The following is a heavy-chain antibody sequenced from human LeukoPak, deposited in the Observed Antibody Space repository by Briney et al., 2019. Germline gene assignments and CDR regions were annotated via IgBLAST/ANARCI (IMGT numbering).Heavy chain of an antibody. Sequence: GRSLRLSCAASGFTFSTYGVHWVRQAPGKGLEWVAVISSDGGNKYYADSVRGRFTISRDNAKNTLNLQMNSLRAEDTAVYYCARDLGQYYDTSDNWFDPWGQGTLVTVSS. D-gene: IGHD3-22*01. CDR1: GFTFSTYG. J-gene: IGHJ5*02. V-gene: IGHV3-30*04. CDR3: ARDLGQYYDTSDNWFDP. CDR2: ISSDGGNK.